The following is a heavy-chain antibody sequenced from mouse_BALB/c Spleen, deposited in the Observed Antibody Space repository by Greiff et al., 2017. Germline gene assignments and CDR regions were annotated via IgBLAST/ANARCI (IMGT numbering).Heavy chain of an antibody. J-gene: IGHJ4*01. CDR3: AVRRYAMDY. D-gene: IGHD2-14*01. Sequence: VQLKQSGPELVKPGASVKIPCKASGYTFTDYNMDWVKQSHGKSLEWIGDINPNNGGTIYNQKFKGKATLTVDKSSSTAYMELRSLTSEDTAVYYGAVRRYAMDYWGQGTSVTVSS. CDR1: GYTFTDYN. CDR2: INPNNGGT. V-gene: IGHV1-18*01.